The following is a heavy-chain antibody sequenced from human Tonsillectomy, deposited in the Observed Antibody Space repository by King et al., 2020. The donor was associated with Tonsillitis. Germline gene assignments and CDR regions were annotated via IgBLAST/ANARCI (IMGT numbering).Heavy chain of an antibody. CDR2: ITTKGGST. J-gene: IGHJ4*02. V-gene: IGHV3-64D*06. D-gene: IGHD3-10*01. Sequence: VQLVESGGGLVQPGGSLRLSCSASGFTFSSHAMHWVRQAPGKGLEYVSAITTKGGSTYYADSVKGRFTISRDNSKNTLYLQMSSLRAEDTAVYYCVKDHFIREDTGVTMVREGGFDYWGQGTLVTVSS. CDR1: GFTFSSHA. CDR3: VKDHFIREDTGVTMVREGGFDY.